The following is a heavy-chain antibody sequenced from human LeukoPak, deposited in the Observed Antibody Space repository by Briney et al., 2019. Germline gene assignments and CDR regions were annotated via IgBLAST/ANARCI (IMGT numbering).Heavy chain of an antibody. V-gene: IGHV1-18*01. J-gene: IGHJ4*02. CDR3: ARGSYDYVWGSYRYTAFDY. CDR2: ISAYNGNT. Sequence: ASVKVSCKASGYTFTSYGISWVRQAPGQGLEWMGWISAYNGNTNYAQKLQGRVTMTTDTSTSTAYMELRSLRSDDTAVYSCARGSYDYVWGSYRYTAFDYWGQGTLVTVSS. D-gene: IGHD3-16*02. CDR1: GYTFTSYG.